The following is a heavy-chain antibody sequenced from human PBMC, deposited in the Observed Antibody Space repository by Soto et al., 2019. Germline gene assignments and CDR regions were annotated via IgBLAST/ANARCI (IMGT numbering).Heavy chain of an antibody. J-gene: IGHJ3*02. D-gene: IGHD3-22*01. V-gene: IGHV4-30-4*01. CDR1: GGSVSSGDYY. CDR2: IYYSGST. Sequence: SETLSLTCTVSGGSVSSGDYYWSWIRQPPGKGLEWIGYIYYSGSTYYNPSLKSRVTISVDTSKNQFSLKLSSVTAADTAVYYCARNDSPYYYDSSGAPGAFDIWGQGTMVTVSS. CDR3: ARNDSPYYYDSSGAPGAFDI.